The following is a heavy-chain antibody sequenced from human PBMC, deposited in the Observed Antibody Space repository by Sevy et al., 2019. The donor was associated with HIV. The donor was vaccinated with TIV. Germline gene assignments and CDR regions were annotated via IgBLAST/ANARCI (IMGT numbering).Heavy chain of an antibody. CDR3: ERDFVNLGYCSGGSCYSNYFDY. Sequence: SQTLSLTCAISGDSVSSNSAAWNWIRQSPSRGLESLGRTYYRSKWYNDYAVSVKSRITINPDTSKNQFSLQLNSVTPEDTDVYYCERDFVNLGYCSGGSCYSNYFDYWGQGTLVTVSS. J-gene: IGHJ4*02. V-gene: IGHV6-1*01. CDR1: GDSVSSNSAA. D-gene: IGHD2-15*01. CDR2: TYYRSKWYN.